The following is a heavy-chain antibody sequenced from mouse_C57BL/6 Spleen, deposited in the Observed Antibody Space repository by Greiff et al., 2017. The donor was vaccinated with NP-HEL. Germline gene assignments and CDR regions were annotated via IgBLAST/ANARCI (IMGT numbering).Heavy chain of an antibody. D-gene: IGHD1-1*01. CDR3: ARYGSSPYYYAMDY. CDR2: IRNKANGYTT. Sequence: EVKLMESGGGLVQPGGSLSLSCAASGFTFTDYYMSWVRQPPGKALEWLGFIRNKANGYTTEYSASVKGRFTISRDNSQSILYLQMNALRAEDSATYYCARYGSSPYYYAMDYWGKGTSVTVSS. J-gene: IGHJ4*01. V-gene: IGHV7-3*01. CDR1: GFTFTDYY.